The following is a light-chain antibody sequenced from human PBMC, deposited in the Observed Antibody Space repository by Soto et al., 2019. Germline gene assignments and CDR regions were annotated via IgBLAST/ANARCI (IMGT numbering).Light chain of an antibody. Sequence: ETVLTQSPGTLSLSPGERATLSCRASQSVSSSYLAWYQQTPGQAPRVLIYGTSNRATGIPDRFSGSGSGTDFTLTISRLEPEDFAVYYCQQYGSSPRTFGQGTKVDIK. V-gene: IGKV3-20*01. CDR2: GTS. CDR3: QQYGSSPRT. J-gene: IGKJ1*01. CDR1: QSVSSSY.